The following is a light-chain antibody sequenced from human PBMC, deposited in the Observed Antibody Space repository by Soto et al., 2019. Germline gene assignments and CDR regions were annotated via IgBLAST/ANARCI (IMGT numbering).Light chain of an antibody. CDR2: DSS. J-gene: IGKJ2*01. Sequence: EIVLTQSPATLSLSPGETATLPCRASQGLGTYLAWYQQKPGQAPRLLIYDSSRRAAGLPDRFSGSGSGTDFTLTISSLEPEDFAVYYCQQRGNWPLYTFGQGTKLE. V-gene: IGKV3-11*01. CDR3: QQRGNWPLYT. CDR1: QGLGTY.